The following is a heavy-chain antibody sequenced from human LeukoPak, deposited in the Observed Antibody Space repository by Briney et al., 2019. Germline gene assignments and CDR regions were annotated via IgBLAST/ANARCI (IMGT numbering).Heavy chain of an antibody. V-gene: IGHV4-34*01. Sequence: PSETLSLTCAVYGGSFSGYYWSWIRQPPGKGLEWIGEINHSGSTNYNPSLKSRVTISVDTSKNQFSLKLSSVTAADTAVYYCASPLPFDYWGQGTLVTVSS. CDR1: GGSFSGYY. J-gene: IGHJ4*02. CDR2: INHSGST. CDR3: ASPLPFDY.